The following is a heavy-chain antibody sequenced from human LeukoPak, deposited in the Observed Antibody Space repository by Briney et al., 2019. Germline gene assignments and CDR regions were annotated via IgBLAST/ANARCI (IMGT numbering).Heavy chain of an antibody. CDR2: IVVGSGNT. J-gene: IGHJ6*02. V-gene: IGHV1-58*02. CDR1: GFTFTSSA. D-gene: IGHD2-2*01. Sequence: SVKVSCKASGFTFTSSAMQWVRQARGQRLEWIGWIVVGSGNTNYAQKFQERVTITRDMSTSTAYMELSSLRSEDTAVYYCAAAEYFSSTSCSPYYSDGMDVWVQGTTVTVSS. CDR3: AAAEYFSSTSCSPYYSDGMDV.